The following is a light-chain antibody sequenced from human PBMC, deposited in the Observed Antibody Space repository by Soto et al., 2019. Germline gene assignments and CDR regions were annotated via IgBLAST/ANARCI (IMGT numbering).Light chain of an antibody. J-gene: IGKJ1*01. CDR3: QHYGDSSWT. CDR1: QHISTF. Sequence: IVLTQSPVTLSLSPGERATLSCRASQHISTFLAWYQHKVGQAPRLLISDASKRATGTPARFSGSGSGTDFTLTISRVEPEDFAVYFCQHYGDSSWTFGQGSRVEIK. CDR2: DAS. V-gene: IGKV3-11*01.